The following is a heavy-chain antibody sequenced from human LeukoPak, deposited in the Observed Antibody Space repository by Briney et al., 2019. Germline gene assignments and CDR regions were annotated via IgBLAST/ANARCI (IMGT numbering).Heavy chain of an antibody. D-gene: IGHD2-2*01. Sequence: GGSLRLSCAASGFTFSSYGMHWVRQAPGKGLEWVAVISYDGSNKYYADSVKGRFTISRDNSKNTLYLQMHSLRADDTAVYYCARDLQYLLLMGEIDYWGQGTLVTVSS. J-gene: IGHJ4*02. CDR1: GFTFSSYG. CDR3: ARDLQYLLLMGEIDY. V-gene: IGHV3-30*03. CDR2: ISYDGSNK.